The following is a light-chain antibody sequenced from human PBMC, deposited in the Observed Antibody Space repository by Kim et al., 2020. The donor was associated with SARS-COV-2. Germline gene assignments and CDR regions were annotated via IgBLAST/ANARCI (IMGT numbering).Light chain of an antibody. CDR3: LQHNRYLS. Sequence: SGYEGDRVTIPCRASQGVRNDLEWFQQKPGRDPKRLIYAASTLQSGVPSRFSGSGSGTEFTLTISSLQPEDFATSYCLQHNRYLSFGQGTRLEIK. J-gene: IGKJ5*01. CDR1: QGVRND. V-gene: IGKV1-17*01. CDR2: AAS.